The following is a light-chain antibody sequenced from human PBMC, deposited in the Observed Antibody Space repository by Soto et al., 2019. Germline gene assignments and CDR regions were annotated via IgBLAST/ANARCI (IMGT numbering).Light chain of an antibody. CDR2: DAS. Sequence: EIVLTQSPATLSLSPGERATLSCRASQSVSSYLAWYQQNPGQAPRLLIYDASNRATGIPARFSGSGSGQDFTLTISSLEHDDCAVYYCQQRSNWLTFGGGTKVEIK. V-gene: IGKV3-11*01. CDR1: QSVSSY. CDR3: QQRSNWLT. J-gene: IGKJ4*01.